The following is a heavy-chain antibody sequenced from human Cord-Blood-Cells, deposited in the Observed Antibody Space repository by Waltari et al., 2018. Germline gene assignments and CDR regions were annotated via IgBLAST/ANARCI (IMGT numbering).Heavy chain of an antibody. D-gene: IGHD4-4*01. V-gene: IGHV3-15*01. J-gene: IGHJ4*02. CDR3: TTDPGSAVTTETHQIDY. CDR2: IKSKTDGGTT. Sequence: EVQLVESGGGLVKPGGSLRLSCAASGFTFSNAWMSWVRQAPGKGLEWVGRIKSKTDGGTTDYAAPVKGRFTISRDDSKNTLYLQMNSLKTEDTAVYYCTTDPGSAVTTETHQIDYWGQGTLVTVSS. CDR1: GFTFSNAW.